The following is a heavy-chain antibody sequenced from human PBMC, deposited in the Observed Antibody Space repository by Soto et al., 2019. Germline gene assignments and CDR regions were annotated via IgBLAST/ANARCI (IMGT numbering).Heavy chain of an antibody. CDR2: IYYSGST. CDR1: GGSVSSGSYY. Sequence: SETLSLTCTVSGGSVSSGSYYWSWIRQPPGKGLEWIGYIYYSGSTNYNPSLKSRVTISVDTSKNQFSLKLSSVTTADTAVYYCARSVGYCSGGSCRNWFDPWGQGTLVTVSS. CDR3: ARSVGYCSGGSCRNWFDP. V-gene: IGHV4-61*01. J-gene: IGHJ5*02. D-gene: IGHD2-15*01.